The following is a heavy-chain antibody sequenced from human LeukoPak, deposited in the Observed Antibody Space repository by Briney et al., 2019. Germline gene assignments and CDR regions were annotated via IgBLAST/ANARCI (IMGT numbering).Heavy chain of an antibody. CDR3: AKDSQYSSGWDSFDY. J-gene: IGHJ4*02. V-gene: IGHV3-23*01. CDR2: ISGSGGST. CDR1: GFTFSSYG. Sequence: PGGTLRLSCAASGFTFSSYGMSWVRQAPGKGLEWVSAISGSGGSTYYADSVKGRFTISRDNSKNTLYLQMNSLRAEDTAVYYCAKDSQYSSGWDSFDYWGQGTLVTVSS. D-gene: IGHD6-19*01.